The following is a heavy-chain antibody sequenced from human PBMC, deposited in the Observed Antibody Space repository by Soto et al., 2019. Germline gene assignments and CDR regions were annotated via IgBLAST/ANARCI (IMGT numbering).Heavy chain of an antibody. CDR1: GGTFSSYA. J-gene: IGHJ4*02. Sequence: SVKVSCKASGGTFSSYAISWVRQAPVQGLEWMGGIIPIFGTANYAQKFQGRVTITADESTSTAYMELSSLRSEDTAVYYCASSPHVDTAVDYWGQGTLVTVSS. CDR2: IIPIFGTA. D-gene: IGHD5-18*01. CDR3: ASSPHVDTAVDY. V-gene: IGHV1-69*13.